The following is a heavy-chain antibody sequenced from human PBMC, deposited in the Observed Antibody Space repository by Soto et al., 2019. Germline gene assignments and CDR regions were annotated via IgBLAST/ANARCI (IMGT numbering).Heavy chain of an antibody. CDR1: GFTFSSYD. CDR2: IGTAGDT. Sequence: GGSLRLSCAASGFTFSSYDMHWVRQATGKGLEWVSAIGTAGDTYYPGSVKGRFTISRENAKNSLYLQMNSLRAGDTAVYYCARGRYYDSSGYREGGYYYYGMDVWGQGTTVTLSS. J-gene: IGHJ6*02. V-gene: IGHV3-13*04. CDR3: ARGRYYDSSGYREGGYYYYGMDV. D-gene: IGHD3-22*01.